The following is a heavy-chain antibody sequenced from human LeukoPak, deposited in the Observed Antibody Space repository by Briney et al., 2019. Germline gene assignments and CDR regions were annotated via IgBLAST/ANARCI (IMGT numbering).Heavy chain of an antibody. CDR3: ARHYCGGDCYSPIRAVEGGAFDI. D-gene: IGHD2-21*01. J-gene: IGHJ3*02. Sequence: GGSLRLSCAASGFTVSSNYMSWVRQAPGKGLEWVSVIYSGGSTYYADSVKGRFTISRDNSRNTLYLQMNSLRAEDTAVYYCARHYCGGDCYSPIRAVEGGAFDIWGQGTMVTVSS. V-gene: IGHV3-53*01. CDR2: IYSGGST. CDR1: GFTVSSNY.